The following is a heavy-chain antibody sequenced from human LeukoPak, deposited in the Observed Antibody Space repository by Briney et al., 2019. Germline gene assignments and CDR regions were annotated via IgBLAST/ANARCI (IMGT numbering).Heavy chain of an antibody. CDR3: ARDGGYCSGGSCYSYAFDI. D-gene: IGHD2-15*01. V-gene: IGHV1-69*06. CDR2: IIPIFGTA. J-gene: IGHJ3*02. Sequence: ASVKVSCKASGGTFSSYAFSWVRQAPGQGLEWMGGIIPIFGTANYAQKFQGRVTITADKSASTAYMELSSLRSEDTAVYYCARDGGYCSGGSCYSYAFDIWGQGTMVTVSS. CDR1: GGTFSSYA.